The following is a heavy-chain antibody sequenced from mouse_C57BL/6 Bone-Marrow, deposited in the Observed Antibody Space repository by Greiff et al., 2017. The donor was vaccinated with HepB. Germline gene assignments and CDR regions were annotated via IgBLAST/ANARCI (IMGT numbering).Heavy chain of an antibody. V-gene: IGHV1-61*01. CDR2: IYPSDSET. D-gene: IGHD1-1*01. CDR3: ARKVITTVVFDY. CDR1: GYTFTSYW. J-gene: IGHJ2*01. Sequence: VQLQQPGAELVRPGSSVKLSCKASGYTFTSYWMDWVKQRPGQGLEWIGNIYPSDSETHYNQKFKGKATLTADKSSSTAYMQLNSLTSEDSAVYFCARKVITTVVFDYWGQGTTLTVSS.